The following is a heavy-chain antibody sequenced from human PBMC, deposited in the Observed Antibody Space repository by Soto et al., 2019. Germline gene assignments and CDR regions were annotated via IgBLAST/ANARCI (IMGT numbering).Heavy chain of an antibody. CDR2: INHSGST. V-gene: IGHV4-34*01. CDR1: GGSFSGYY. Sequence: SETLSLTCAVYGGSFSGYYWSWIRQPPGKGLEWIGEINHSGSTNYNPSLKSRVTISVDTSKNQFSLKLSSVTAADTAVYYCARTQDYYDSSGYYLWGQGTLVTVSS. CDR3: ARTQDYYDSSGYYL. J-gene: IGHJ5*02. D-gene: IGHD3-22*01.